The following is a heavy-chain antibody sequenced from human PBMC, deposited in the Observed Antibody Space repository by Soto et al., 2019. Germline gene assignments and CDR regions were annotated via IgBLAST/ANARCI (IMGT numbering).Heavy chain of an antibody. CDR2: ISMSGTTM. J-gene: IGHJ5*02. V-gene: IGHV3-48*02. Sequence: EVRLVESGGASVKPGGSLRLSCAASGFSFSRYAMSWVRQAPGKGLEWISYISMSGTTMFYADSVRGRFTISRDNAQKSLFLEMNSLRDDDTATYFCARDAIGDATNWFDPWGQGTLVTVSS. CDR3: ARDAIGDATNWFDP. CDR1: GFSFSRYA. D-gene: IGHD3-10*01.